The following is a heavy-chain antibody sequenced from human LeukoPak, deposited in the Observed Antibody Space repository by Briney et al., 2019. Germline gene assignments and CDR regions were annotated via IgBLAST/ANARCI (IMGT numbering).Heavy chain of an antibody. D-gene: IGHD4-17*01. CDR2: IYNSGNTNYNT. CDR1: GGSISSCY. CDR3: AREDSNYGVTYFDY. J-gene: IGHJ4*02. V-gene: IGHV4-4*07. Sequence: SETLSLTCTVSGGSISSCYWSWLRQPAGKGLGWIGRIYNSGNTNYNTNYNPSLKSRVTISVDTSKNEFSLKLSSVTAADTALYYCAREDSNYGVTYFDYWGQGTLVTVSS.